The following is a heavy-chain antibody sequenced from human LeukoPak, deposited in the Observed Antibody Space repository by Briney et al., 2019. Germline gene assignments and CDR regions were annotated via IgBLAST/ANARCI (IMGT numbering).Heavy chain of an antibody. J-gene: IGHJ3*02. Sequence: PSETLYLTCAVYGGSFSGYYWSWIRQPPGKGLEWIGEINHSGSTNYNPSLKSRVTISVDTSKNQFSLKLSSVTAADTAVYYCARGVVVPAAMAEGAFDIWGQGTMVTV. CDR1: GGSFSGYY. V-gene: IGHV4-34*01. CDR2: INHSGST. D-gene: IGHD2-2*01. CDR3: ARGVVVPAAMAEGAFDI.